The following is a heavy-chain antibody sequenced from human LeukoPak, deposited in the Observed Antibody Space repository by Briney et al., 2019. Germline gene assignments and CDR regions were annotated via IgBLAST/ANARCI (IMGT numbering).Heavy chain of an antibody. J-gene: IGHJ3*02. CDR2: IYYSGST. CDR3: ARANVDTAMAKAYDAFDI. CDR1: GDSISNYY. D-gene: IGHD5-18*01. Sequence: SETLSLTCTVSGDSISNYYWSWIRQPPGKRLGWIGDIYYSGSTNYNPSLKSRVTISVDTSKNQFSLKLSSVTAADTAVYYCARANVDTAMAKAYDAFDIWGQGTMVTVSS. V-gene: IGHV4-59*01.